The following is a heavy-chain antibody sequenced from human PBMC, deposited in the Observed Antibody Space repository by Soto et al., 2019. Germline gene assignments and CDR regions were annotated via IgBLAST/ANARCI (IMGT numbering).Heavy chain of an antibody. CDR3: ARDSSLTLGNYYYYGMDV. CDR1: GFTFSSYG. Sequence: QVQLVESGGGVVQPGRSLRLSCAASGFTFSSYGMHWVRQAPGKGLEWVAVIWYDGSNKYYADSVKGRFTISRDNSKNTLYLQMNSLRAEDTAVYYCARDSSLTLGNYYYYGMDVWGQGTTVTVSS. V-gene: IGHV3-33*01. D-gene: IGHD2-15*01. CDR2: IWYDGSNK. J-gene: IGHJ6*02.